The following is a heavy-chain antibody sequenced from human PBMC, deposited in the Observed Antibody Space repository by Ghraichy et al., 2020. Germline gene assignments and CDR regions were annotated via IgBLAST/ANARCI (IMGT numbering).Heavy chain of an antibody. Sequence: ASVKVSCKASGYTFTGYYMHWVRQAPGQGLEWMGWINPNSGGTNYAQKFQGRVTMTRDTSISTAYMELSRLRSDDTAVYYCAGAIFTAPSTGWFDPWGQGTLVTVSS. CDR1: GYTFTGYY. CDR2: INPNSGGT. J-gene: IGHJ5*02. V-gene: IGHV1-2*02. D-gene: IGHD1-1*01. CDR3: AGAIFTAPSTGWFDP.